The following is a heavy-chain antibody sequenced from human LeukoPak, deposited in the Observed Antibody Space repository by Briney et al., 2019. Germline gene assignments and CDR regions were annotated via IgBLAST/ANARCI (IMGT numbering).Heavy chain of an antibody. D-gene: IGHD6-19*01. CDR1: GGSISSYY. CDR2: IYTSGST. J-gene: IGHJ4*02. V-gene: IGHV4-4*07. CDR3: ARDRQGEVAGNYKYDY. Sequence: PSETLSLTCTVSGGSISSYYWSWIRQPAGKGLEWIGRIYTSGSTNYNPSLKSRVTMSVDTSKNQFSLKLSSVTAADTAVYYCARDRQGEVAGNYKYDYWGQGTLVTVSS.